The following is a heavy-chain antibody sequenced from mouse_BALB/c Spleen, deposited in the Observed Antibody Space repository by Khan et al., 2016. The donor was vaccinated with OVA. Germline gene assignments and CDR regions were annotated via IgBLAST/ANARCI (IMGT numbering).Heavy chain of an antibody. CDR2: FHPTNGRF. CDR3: ARYYGNDAFAY. CDR1: GSTFTSYW. V-gene: IGHV1S81*02. D-gene: IGHD2-2*01. Sequence: VQLQESGAELVKPGASVKLSCTASGSTFTSYWMPWVKQRPGQGLEWIGEFHPTNGRFNYNEKFKSKATLTVDNSSSTASMQLSSLTAEDAAVDDCARYYGNDAFAYWGQGTLVTVSA. J-gene: IGHJ3*01.